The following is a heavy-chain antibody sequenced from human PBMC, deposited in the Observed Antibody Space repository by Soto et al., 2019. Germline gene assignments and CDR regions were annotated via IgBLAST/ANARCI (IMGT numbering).Heavy chain of an antibody. CDR1: GFTFSSYE. V-gene: IGHV3-48*03. CDR2: ISSGGSTI. D-gene: IGHD3-22*01. J-gene: IGHJ3*02. Sequence: EVQLVESGGGLVQPGGSLRLSCAASGFTFSSYEMSWVRQAPGKGLEWVSYISSGGSTIYYADSVKGRFTISRDDAKNSLLLQMNSLRAEDTAVYYCARGDYFDSSGYYFAFDIWGQGTMVTVSS. CDR3: ARGDYFDSSGYYFAFDI.